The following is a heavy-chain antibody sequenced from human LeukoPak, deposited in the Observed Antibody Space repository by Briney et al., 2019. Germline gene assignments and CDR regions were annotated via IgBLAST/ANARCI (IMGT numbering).Heavy chain of an antibody. CDR2: ISWNSGNI. J-gene: IGHJ4*02. V-gene: IGHV3-9*01. Sequence: GGSLRLSCAASGFTFDDYAMHWVRQAPGKGLEWVSGISWNSGNIGYADSAKGRFTISRDNAKNSLYLQMNSLRAEDTALYYCAKAPIATVIPTYFDYWGQGTLVTVSS. CDR1: GFTFDDYA. D-gene: IGHD4-17*01. CDR3: AKAPIATVIPTYFDY.